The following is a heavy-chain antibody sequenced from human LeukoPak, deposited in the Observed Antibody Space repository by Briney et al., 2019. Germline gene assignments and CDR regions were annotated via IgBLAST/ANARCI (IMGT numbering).Heavy chain of an antibody. CDR3: ARAVAGTGYFDY. CDR1: GGTFSSYT. V-gene: IGHV1-69*02. D-gene: IGHD6-19*01. Sequence: GASVKVSCKASGGTFSSYTISWVRQAPGQGLEWMGRIIPILGIANYAQKFQGRVTITVDKSTSTAYMELSSLRPEDTAVYYCARAVAGTGYFDYWGQGTLVTVSS. J-gene: IGHJ4*02. CDR2: IIPILGIA.